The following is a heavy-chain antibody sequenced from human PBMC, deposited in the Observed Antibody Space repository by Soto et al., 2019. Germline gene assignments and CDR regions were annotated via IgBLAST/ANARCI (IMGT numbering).Heavy chain of an antibody. D-gene: IGHD5-18*01. V-gene: IGHV4-31*02. CDR1: GGSLSSGGYY. CDR3: AGPDVDTAMALAY. J-gene: IGHJ4*02. Sequence: SETLSLTCTVSGGSLSSGGYYWSWIRQHPGKGLEWIGYIYYSGSTYYNPSLKSRVTISVDTSKNQFSLKLSSVTAADTAVYYCAGPDVDTAMALAYWGQGTLVTVSS. CDR2: IYYSGST.